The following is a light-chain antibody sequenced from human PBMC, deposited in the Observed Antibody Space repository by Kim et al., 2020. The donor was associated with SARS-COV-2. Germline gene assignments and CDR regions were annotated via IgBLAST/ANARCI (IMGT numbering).Light chain of an antibody. Sequence: DPASISCRSSQSLLHSNGYNYLDWYLQKPGQSPQLLIYLGSNRASGVPDRFRGSGSGTDFTLKISRVEAEYVGVYYCMQALQTPYSFGQGTKLEI. CDR3: MQALQTPYS. CDR2: LGS. CDR1: QSLLHSNGYNY. V-gene: IGKV2-28*01. J-gene: IGKJ2*03.